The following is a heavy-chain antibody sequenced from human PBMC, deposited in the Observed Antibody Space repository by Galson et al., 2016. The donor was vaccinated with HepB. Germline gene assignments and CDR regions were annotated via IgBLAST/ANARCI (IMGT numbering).Heavy chain of an antibody. J-gene: IGHJ5*02. CDR1: DGSINSYY. D-gene: IGHD5-18*01. CDR3: ARELFSYVYNNWFDP. V-gene: IGHV4-59*01. Sequence: SETLSLTCTVSDGSINSYYWSWIRQPPGKGLEWIEYIDYSGNTAYNPSLKSRVTISVDTFKNQLSLKLRSVTAADTAVYYCARELFSYVYNNWFDPWGQGTLVTVSS. CDR2: IDYSGNT.